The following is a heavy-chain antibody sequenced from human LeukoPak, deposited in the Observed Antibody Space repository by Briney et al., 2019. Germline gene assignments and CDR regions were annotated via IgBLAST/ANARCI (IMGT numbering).Heavy chain of an antibody. V-gene: IGHV3-33*01. CDR1: GFTFSSHG. CDR3: ARDGTGSNSGWYIH. Sequence: GRSLRLSCAASGFTFSSHGMHWVRQAPGKGLEWVADIWYDGSNKYYADSVKGRFTISRDNSKNTLYLQMNSLRAEDTAVYYCARDGTGSNSGWYIHWGQGALVTVSS. D-gene: IGHD6-19*01. CDR2: IWYDGSNK. J-gene: IGHJ4*02.